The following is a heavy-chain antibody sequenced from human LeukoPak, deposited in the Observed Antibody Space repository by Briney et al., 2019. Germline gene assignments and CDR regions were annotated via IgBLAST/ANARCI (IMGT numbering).Heavy chain of an antibody. J-gene: IGHJ4*02. Sequence: GGSLRLSCAASGFTFSNYAMSWVRQAPGKGLEWVSAISGSGGSTYYADSVKGRFTISRDNSKNTLYLQMNSLRAEDTAIYYGAKSSTTSCYASLDYWRQGTLVIVSS. CDR3: AKSSTTSCYASLDY. CDR2: ISGSGGST. V-gene: IGHV3-23*01. CDR1: GFTFSNYA. D-gene: IGHD2-2*01.